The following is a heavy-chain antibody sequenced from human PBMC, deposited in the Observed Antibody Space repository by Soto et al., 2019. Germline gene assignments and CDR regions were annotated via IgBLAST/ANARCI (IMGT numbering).Heavy chain of an antibody. CDR2: IVPIYRTS. D-gene: IGHD6-13*01. J-gene: IGHJ4*02. CDR3: VRDSGAKLSSS. CDR1: GGTFSSYR. V-gene: IGHV1-69*13. Sequence: SVKVSCKASGGTFSSYRINWVRQAPGQGLEWVRGIVPIYRTSDYAQKFKGRVTITADESARTSYMELRSLKSQDTAVYYCVRDSGAKLSSSWGQGTLVTVSS.